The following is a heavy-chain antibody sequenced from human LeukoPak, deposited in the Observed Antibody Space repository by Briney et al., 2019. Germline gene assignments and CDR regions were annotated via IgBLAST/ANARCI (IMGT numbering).Heavy chain of an antibody. Sequence: SETLSLTCTVSGGSISSYYWSWIRQPPGKGLEWIGYIYYSGSTNYNPSLKSRVTMSVDTSKNQFSLKLSSVTAADTAVYYCARDRIGTYYYDSSGYDYMDVWGKGTTVTVSS. CDR3: ARDRIGTYYYDSSGYDYMDV. D-gene: IGHD3-22*01. V-gene: IGHV4-59*12. J-gene: IGHJ6*03. CDR1: GGSISSYY. CDR2: IYYSGST.